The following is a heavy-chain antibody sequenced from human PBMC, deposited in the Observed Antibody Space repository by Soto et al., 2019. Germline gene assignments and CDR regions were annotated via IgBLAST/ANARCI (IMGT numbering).Heavy chain of an antibody. J-gene: IGHJ1*01. CDR2: ISWDGGST. CDR1: GFTVDDYT. CDR3: AKDAIYSNSPAEYFQH. Sequence: EVQLVESGGVVVQPGGSLRLSCAASGFTVDDYTMHWVRQAPGKGLEWVSLISWDGGSTYYADSVKGRFTISRDNSKNSLYLQMNSLRTEDTALYYCAKDAIYSNSPAEYFQHWGQGTLVTVSS. D-gene: IGHD4-4*01. V-gene: IGHV3-43*01.